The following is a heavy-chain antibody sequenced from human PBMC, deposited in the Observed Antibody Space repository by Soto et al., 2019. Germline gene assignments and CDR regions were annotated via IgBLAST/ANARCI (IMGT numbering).Heavy chain of an antibody. V-gene: IGHV4-38-2*01. J-gene: IGHJ3*02. D-gene: IGHD4-17*01. CDR1: GYSISSGYY. Sequence: SETLSLTCAASGYSISSGYYWGWIRQPPGKGLEWIGSIYHSGSTYYNPSLKSRVTISVDTSKNQFSLKLSSVTAADTAVYYCARYGTVTTHFDAFDIWGQGTMVTVSS. CDR2: IYHSGST. CDR3: ARYGTVTTHFDAFDI.